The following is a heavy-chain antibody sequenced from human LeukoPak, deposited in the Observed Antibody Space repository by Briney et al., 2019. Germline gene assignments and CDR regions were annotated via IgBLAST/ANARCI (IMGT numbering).Heavy chain of an antibody. Sequence: GGSLRLSCAASGFTFSSYRMNWVRQAPGKGLEWVSSISSSSSYIYYADSVKGRFTISRDNAKNSLYLQMNSLRAEDTAVYYCAREGYDYVWGSYRYPLDYWGQGTLVTVSS. D-gene: IGHD3-16*02. V-gene: IGHV3-21*01. CDR2: ISSSSSYI. CDR3: AREGYDYVWGSYRYPLDY. CDR1: GFTFSSYR. J-gene: IGHJ4*02.